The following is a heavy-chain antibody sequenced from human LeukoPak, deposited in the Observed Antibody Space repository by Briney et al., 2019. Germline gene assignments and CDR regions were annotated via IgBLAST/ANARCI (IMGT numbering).Heavy chain of an antibody. J-gene: IGHJ4*02. D-gene: IGHD3-22*01. V-gene: IGHV1-2*02. Sequence: GASVKVSCKASGYTFTGYYMHWVRQAPGQGLEWMGWINPNSGGTNYAQKFQGRVTMTRDTSISTAYMELSRLRSDDTAVYYCASSTTYYYDSSGYSPTLGYWGQGTLVTVSS. CDR2: INPNSGGT. CDR3: ASSTTYYYDSSGYSPTLGY. CDR1: GYTFTGYY.